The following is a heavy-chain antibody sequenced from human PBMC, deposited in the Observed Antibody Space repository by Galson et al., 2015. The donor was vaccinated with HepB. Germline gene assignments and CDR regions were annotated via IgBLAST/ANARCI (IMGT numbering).Heavy chain of an antibody. D-gene: IGHD6-6*01. Sequence: SETLSLTCTVSGGSISSSSYYWGWIRQPPGKGLEWIGSIYYSGSTYYNPSLKSRVTISVDTSKNQFSLKLSSVTAADTAVYYCAGWGPLRIAARRGAFDIWGQGTMVTVSS. CDR3: AGWGPLRIAARRGAFDI. CDR1: GGSISSSSYY. J-gene: IGHJ3*02. CDR2: IYYSGST. V-gene: IGHV4-39*01.